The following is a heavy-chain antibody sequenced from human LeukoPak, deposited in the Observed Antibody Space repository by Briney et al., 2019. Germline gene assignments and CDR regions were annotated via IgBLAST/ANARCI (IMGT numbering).Heavy chain of an antibody. CDR1: GGSISSSSYY. D-gene: IGHD3-9*01. CDR3: ARDRVLRYFDWDQREDAFDI. Sequence: NPSETLSLTCTVSGGSISSSSYYWGWIRQPPGKGLEWIGSIYYSGSTNYNPSLKSRVTISVDTSKNQFSLKLSSVTAADTAVYYCARDRVLRYFDWDQREDAFDIWGQGTMVTVSS. J-gene: IGHJ3*02. V-gene: IGHV4-39*07. CDR2: IYYSGST.